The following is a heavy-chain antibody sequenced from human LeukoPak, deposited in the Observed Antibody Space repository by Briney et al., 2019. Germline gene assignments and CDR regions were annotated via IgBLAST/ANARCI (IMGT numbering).Heavy chain of an antibody. J-gene: IGHJ4*02. CDR2: ISSSDITR. D-gene: IGHD3-10*01. CDR3: ARDPLYGSGSYYNRGFDY. Sequence: GGSLRLSCAASGFTFRDYYMSWIRQAPGKGLEWISYISSSDITRYYADSVKGRFTISRDNAKNSLYLQMNSLRAEDTAVYYCARDPLYGSGSYYNRGFDYWGQGTLVTVSS. V-gene: IGHV3-11*04. CDR1: GFTFRDYY.